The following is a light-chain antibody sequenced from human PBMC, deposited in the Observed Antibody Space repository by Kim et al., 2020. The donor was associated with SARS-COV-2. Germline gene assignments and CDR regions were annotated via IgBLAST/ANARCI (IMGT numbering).Light chain of an antibody. CDR1: QGIRSY. Sequence: EYVGDRGTITCRASQGIRSYLAWYQQKAGKAPKILIYAASTVQRGVPSRFSGSGSGTEFTLTISSLQPEDFATYYCQQLNSYPITFGQGTRLEIK. J-gene: IGKJ5*01. CDR2: AAS. CDR3: QQLNSYPIT. V-gene: IGKV1-9*01.